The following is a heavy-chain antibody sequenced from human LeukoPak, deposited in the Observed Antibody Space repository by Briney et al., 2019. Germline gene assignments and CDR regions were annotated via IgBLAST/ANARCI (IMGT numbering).Heavy chain of an antibody. D-gene: IGHD3-10*01. CDR2: IGGNSGYT. CDR1: GFTFKNYA. J-gene: IGHJ5*02. V-gene: IGHV3-23*01. Sequence: GGSLRLSCAASGFTFKNYAMSWVRQAPGKGLEWASTIGGNSGYTYYSDSVKGRFTISRDNSRNTPYLQMTSLRVDDTAVYFCATERPFSSGTYYNAWGQGTLVIVSS. CDR3: ATERPFSSGTYYNA.